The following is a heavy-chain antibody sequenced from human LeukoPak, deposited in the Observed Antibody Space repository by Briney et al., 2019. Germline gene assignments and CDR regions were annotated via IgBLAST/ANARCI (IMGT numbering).Heavy chain of an antibody. CDR1: GFTFNNYF. CDR3: VKDLHSGGDY. J-gene: IGHJ4*02. CDR2: ISPNGGSA. V-gene: IGHV3-64D*09. Sequence: GGSLRLSCAASGFTFNNYFMTWVRQAPGKGLQYVSAISPNGGSAYYADSVKGRFTISRDNSKNALYLQMSSLRDEDTAVYYCVKDLHSGGDYWGQGTLVTVSS. D-gene: IGHD1-26*01.